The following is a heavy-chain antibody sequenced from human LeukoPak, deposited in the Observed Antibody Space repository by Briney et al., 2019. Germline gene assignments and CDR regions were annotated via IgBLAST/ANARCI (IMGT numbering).Heavy chain of an antibody. V-gene: IGHV3-48*02. CDR2: ISISSSTT. CDR3: ARGIDSSGWYFDY. J-gene: IGHJ4*02. D-gene: IGHD6-25*01. Sequence: PGGSLKLSCAASGFTFIDFGVNWVRQAPGKGLEWISYISISSSTTYYADSVKGRFAISRDNAKNSVYLQMNSLRDEDTAVYYCARGIDSSGWYFDYWGQGTLVTVSS. CDR1: GFTFIDFG.